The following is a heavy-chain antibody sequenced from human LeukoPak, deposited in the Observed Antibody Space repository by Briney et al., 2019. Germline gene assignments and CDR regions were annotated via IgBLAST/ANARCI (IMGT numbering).Heavy chain of an antibody. J-gene: IGHJ5*02. V-gene: IGHV1-2*02. D-gene: IGHD2-15*01. CDR1: GYSFTGYY. CDR3: ARDGGEYNWFDP. CDR2: INPNSGGT. Sequence: ASVKVSCKASGYSFTGYYMHWVRQAPGQGLEWTGWINPNSGGTNYAQKFQGRVTMTRDTSISTAYMELSRLRSDDTAVYYCARDGGEYNWFDPWGQGTLVTVSS.